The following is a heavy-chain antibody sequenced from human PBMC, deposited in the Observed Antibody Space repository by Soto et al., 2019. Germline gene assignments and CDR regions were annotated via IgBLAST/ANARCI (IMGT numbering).Heavy chain of an antibody. D-gene: IGHD6-13*01. CDR3: PTGFSDLVPGDY. V-gene: IGHV3-74*01. Sequence: GGSLRLSCAASGFTFSSYCMHWVRQAPGKGLVSVSRISTHGSITGYAHHVKGRLNISRDNAKNTLYMQMNSLIAEDTAVYYCPTGFSDLVPGDYWGQGTLVTVSP. CDR2: ISTHGSIT. J-gene: IGHJ4*02. CDR1: GFTFSSYC.